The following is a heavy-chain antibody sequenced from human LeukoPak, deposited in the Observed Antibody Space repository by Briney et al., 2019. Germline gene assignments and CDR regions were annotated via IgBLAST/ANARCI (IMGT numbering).Heavy chain of an antibody. V-gene: IGHV1-69*04. CDR2: IIPIFDEA. Sequence: ASVKVSCKAARGTFSNYVFSWVRQAPGQGLEWMGRIIPIFDEAIYAQKFQGRVTITADRSTSTAYMELSGLTSEDTAVYYCERRPERWPQNHRTLDNWGQGTLVTVSS. J-gene: IGHJ4*02. D-gene: IGHD5-24*01. CDR1: RGTFSNYV. CDR3: ERRPERWPQNHRTLDN.